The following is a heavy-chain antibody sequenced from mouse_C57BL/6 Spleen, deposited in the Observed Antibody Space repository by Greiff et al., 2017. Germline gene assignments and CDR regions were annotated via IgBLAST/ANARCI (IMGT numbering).Heavy chain of an antibody. V-gene: IGHV1-15*01. D-gene: IGHD2-14*01. CDR3: TREGGNY. CDR2: IDPETGGT. J-gene: IGHJ2*01. Sequence: VQGVESGAELVRPGASVTLSCKASGYTFTDYEMHWVKQTPVHGLEWIGAIDPETGGTAYNQKFKGKAILTADKSSSTAYMELRSLTSEDSAVYYCTREGGNYGGQGTTLTVSS. CDR1: GYTFTDYE.